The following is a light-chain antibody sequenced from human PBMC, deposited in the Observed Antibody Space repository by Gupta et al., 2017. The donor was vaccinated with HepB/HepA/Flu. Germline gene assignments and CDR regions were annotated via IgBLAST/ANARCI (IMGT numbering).Light chain of an antibody. V-gene: IGKV3-11*01. CDR1: QSVSSY. CDR2: DAS. Sequence: ELVLPQSPATLALSPGERATRSCRASQSVSSYLAWYQQKPGQAPRLLIYDASNRATGIPARFSGSGSGTDFTLTISSLEPEDFAVYYCQQRSNWPPGLTFGGGTKVESK. CDR3: QQRSNWPPGLT. J-gene: IGKJ4*01.